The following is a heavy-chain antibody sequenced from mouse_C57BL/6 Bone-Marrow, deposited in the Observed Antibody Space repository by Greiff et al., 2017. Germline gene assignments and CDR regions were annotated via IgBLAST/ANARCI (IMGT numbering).Heavy chain of an antibody. CDR2: ISSGGSYT. CDR3: ARRRRRDY. CDR1: GFTFSSYG. V-gene: IGHV5-6*01. Sequence: DVHLVESGGDLVKPGGSLKLSCAASGFTFSSYGMSWVRQTPDKRLEWVATISSGGSYTYYPDSVKGRFTISRDNAKNTLYLQMSSLKSEDTAMYYCARRRRRDYWGQGTSVTVSS. J-gene: IGHJ4*01.